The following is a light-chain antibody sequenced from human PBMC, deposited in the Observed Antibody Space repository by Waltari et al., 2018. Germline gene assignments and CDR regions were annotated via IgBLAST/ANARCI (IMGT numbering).Light chain of an antibody. CDR2: GAS. J-gene: IGKJ2*03. Sequence: IVMTQSPATLSLSPGERATLSCRASQSVSSSLAWYQQKPGQAPRLLIYGASSRATGIPDRFSGSGSGTDFTLTISSLEPEDVAVYYCLQRSNWPQYSFGQGTKVEIK. V-gene: IGKV3-15*01. CDR3: LQRSNWPQYS. CDR1: QSVSSS.